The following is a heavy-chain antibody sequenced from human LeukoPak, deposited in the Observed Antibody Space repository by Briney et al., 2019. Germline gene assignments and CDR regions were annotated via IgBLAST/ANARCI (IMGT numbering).Heavy chain of an antibody. CDR3: AAVSTDFDY. Sequence: GGSLRLSCAASGVTFSSYAMSWVRQAPGKGLEWVSLISGSGGTTYYADSVKGRFTISRDNSKNTLYLQMTSLRAEDTALYYCAAVSTDFDYWGQGSLVNVSS. CDR2: ISGSGGTT. CDR1: GVTFSSYA. V-gene: IGHV3-23*01. J-gene: IGHJ4*02. D-gene: IGHD4-11*01.